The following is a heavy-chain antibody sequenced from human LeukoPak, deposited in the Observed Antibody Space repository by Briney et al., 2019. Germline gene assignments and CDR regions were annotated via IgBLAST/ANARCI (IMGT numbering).Heavy chain of an antibody. Sequence: GGSLRLSCVVSGVSLSSHGMHWVRQAPGKRLEWLTFTWFDGRSEYYADSVKGRFSVSRDNSKNTVYLQIDSLRVEDTAVYYCARDRGNDYFDSWGQGTLVTVSS. CDR3: ARDRGNDYFDS. CDR2: TWFDGRSE. CDR1: GVSLSSHG. J-gene: IGHJ4*02. V-gene: IGHV3-33*01.